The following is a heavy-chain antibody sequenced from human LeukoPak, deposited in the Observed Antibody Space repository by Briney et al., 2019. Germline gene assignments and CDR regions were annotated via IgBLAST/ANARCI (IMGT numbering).Heavy chain of an antibody. V-gene: IGHV3-21*04. CDR3: AKDRGRKWLRISPYYYYYMDV. Sequence: SVKGRFTISRDNAKNSLYLQMNSLRAEDTAVYYCAKDRGRKWLRISPYYYYYMDVWGKGTTVTVSS. J-gene: IGHJ6*03. D-gene: IGHD5-12*01.